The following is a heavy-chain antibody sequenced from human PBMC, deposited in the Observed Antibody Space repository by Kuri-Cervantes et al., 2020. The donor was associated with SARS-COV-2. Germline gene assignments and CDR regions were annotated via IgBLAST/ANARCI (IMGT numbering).Heavy chain of an antibody. CDR3: ARGLRKYYFDY. CDR2: ISYDGSKK. D-gene: IGHD1-14*01. Sequence: GESLKISCAASGFTFNNHDMYWVRQAPGKGLEWVAVISYDGSKKYYADSVKGRFTISRDNSKSTLYLPMYNLRAEDTAVYYCARGLRKYYFDYWGQGTLVTVSS. CDR1: GFTFNNHD. V-gene: IGHV3-30-3*01. J-gene: IGHJ4*02.